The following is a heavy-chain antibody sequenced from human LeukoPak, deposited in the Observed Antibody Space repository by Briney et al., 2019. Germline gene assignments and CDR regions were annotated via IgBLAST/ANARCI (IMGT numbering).Heavy chain of an antibody. J-gene: IGHJ6*02. CDR3: ARWYCSGGSCYPALVRYGMDV. D-gene: IGHD2-15*01. Sequence: GGSLRLSCAASGFTFSSYSMNWVRQAPGKGLEWVSSISSSSSYIYYADSVKGRFTISRDNAKNSLYLQMNSLRGEDTAVYYCARWYCSGGSCYPALVRYGMDVWGQGTTVTVSS. CDR2: ISSSSSYI. CDR1: GFTFSSYS. V-gene: IGHV3-21*01.